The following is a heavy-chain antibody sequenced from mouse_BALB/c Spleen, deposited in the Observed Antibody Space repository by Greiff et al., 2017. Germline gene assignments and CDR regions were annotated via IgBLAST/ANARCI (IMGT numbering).Heavy chain of an antibody. J-gene: IGHJ4*01. Sequence: VKLVESGPGLVAPSQSLSITCTVSGFSLTGYGVNWVRQPPGKGLEWLGVIWGDGSTNYHSALISRLSISKDNSKSQVFLKLNSLQTDDTATYYCAKTFQPKGENAMDYWGQGTSVTVSS. CDR2: IWGDGST. V-gene: IGHV2-3*01. CDR1: GFSLTGYG. CDR3: AKTFQPKGENAMDY.